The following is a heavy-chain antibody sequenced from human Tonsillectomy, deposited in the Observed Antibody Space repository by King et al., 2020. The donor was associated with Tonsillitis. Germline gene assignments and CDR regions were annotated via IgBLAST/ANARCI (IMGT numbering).Heavy chain of an antibody. CDR1: GGSISSYY. Sequence: QLQESGPGLVKPSETLSLTCTVSGGSISSYYWSWIRQPPGKGLEWIGYIYYSGSTNYNPSLQSRVTISVDTSKNQFSLKLSSVTAADTAVYYCARDRRPYYFDYWGQGTLVTVSS. V-gene: IGHV4-59*01. D-gene: IGHD1-1*01. CDR2: IYYSGST. CDR3: ARDRRPYYFDY. J-gene: IGHJ4*02.